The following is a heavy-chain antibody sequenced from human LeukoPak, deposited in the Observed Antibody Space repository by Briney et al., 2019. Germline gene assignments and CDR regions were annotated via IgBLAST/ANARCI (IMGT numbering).Heavy chain of an antibody. CDR1: GFTFSSYG. J-gene: IGHJ4*02. Sequence: LGGSLRLSCAASGFTFSSYGMHWVRQAPGKGLEWVAFIRYDGSNKYYADSVKGRFTISRDNSKNTLYLQMNSLRAEDTAVYYCAVDLDRGYCSGGSCYSGYDYWGQGTLVTVSS. CDR3: AVDLDRGYCSGGSCYSGYDY. D-gene: IGHD2-15*01. CDR2: IRYDGSNK. V-gene: IGHV3-30*02.